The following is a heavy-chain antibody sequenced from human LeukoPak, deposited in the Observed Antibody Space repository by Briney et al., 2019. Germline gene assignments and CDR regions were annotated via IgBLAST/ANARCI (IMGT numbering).Heavy chain of an antibody. CDR2: IIPIFGTA. D-gene: IGHD3-10*01. J-gene: IGHJ4*02. CDR3: AYGSGSHPYYFDY. CDR1: GGTFSSYA. Sequence: ASVKVSCKASGGTFSSYAISWVRQAPGQGLEWMGGIIPIFGTANYAQKFQGGVTITADESTSTAYVELSSLRSEDTAVYYCAYGSGSHPYYFDYWGQGTLVTVSS. V-gene: IGHV1-69*01.